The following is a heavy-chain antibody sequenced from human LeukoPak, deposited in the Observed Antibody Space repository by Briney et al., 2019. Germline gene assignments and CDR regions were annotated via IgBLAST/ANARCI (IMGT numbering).Heavy chain of an antibody. V-gene: IGHV4-30-4*01. CDR1: GGSISSGDYY. CDR3: ARERTRYYFDY. D-gene: IGHD2-8*01. J-gene: IGHJ4*02. Sequence: PSQTLSLTCTVSGGSISSGDYYWGWIRQPPGKGLEWIGYIYYSGSTYYNPSLKSRVTISVDTSKNQFSLKLSSVTAADTAVYYCARERTRYYFDYWGQGTLVTVSS. CDR2: IYYSGST.